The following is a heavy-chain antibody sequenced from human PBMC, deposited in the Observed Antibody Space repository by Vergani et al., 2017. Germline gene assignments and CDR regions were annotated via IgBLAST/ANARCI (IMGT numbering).Heavy chain of an antibody. CDR2: IYSTGST. D-gene: IGHD6-13*01. Sequence: QVQLEESGPGLVKPSETLSLTCTVSGGPFNTYYWSWSRQSPGKGLEWIGYIYSTGSTNYNPSLNSRVTMSVDTSKNQFSLRLSSVTAADTALYYCAGDSSSWQRADYWGQGTTVTISS. J-gene: IGHJ4*02. CDR3: AGDSSSWQRADY. V-gene: IGHV4-59*13. CDR1: GGPFNTYY.